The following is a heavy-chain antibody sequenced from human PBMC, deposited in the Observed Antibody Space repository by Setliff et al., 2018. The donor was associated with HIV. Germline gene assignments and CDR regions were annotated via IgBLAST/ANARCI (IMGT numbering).Heavy chain of an antibody. Sequence: PSETLSLTCTVSGSSISSTSYYWGWIRQPPGKGLEWIGWIGYIYKGGSTYYNPSLKSRVTMSEDTSKNQFSLKLRSVTAVDTAVYYCARSALWFGEADWYFDLWGRGALVTVSS. J-gene: IGHJ2*01. D-gene: IGHD3-10*01. CDR1: GSSISSTSYY. CDR3: ARSALWFGEADWYFDL. CDR2: IGYIYKGGST. V-gene: IGHV4-39*07.